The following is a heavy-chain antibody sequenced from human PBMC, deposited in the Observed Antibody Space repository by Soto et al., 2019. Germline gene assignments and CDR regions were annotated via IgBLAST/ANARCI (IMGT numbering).Heavy chain of an antibody. D-gene: IGHD2-15*01. CDR1: GFTFSDYA. CDR2: LGGSNSDT. CDR3: AKDRVDHNSVWDPFDI. J-gene: IGHJ3*02. V-gene: IGHV3-23*01. Sequence: GGSLRLSCAASGFTFSDYAMSWVRQAPGKGLEWVSGLGGSNSDTHYAASVEGRFTVSRDNSKSTLFLQMNSLRVEDTAVYYCAKDRVDHNSVWDPFDIWGQGTMVTVSS.